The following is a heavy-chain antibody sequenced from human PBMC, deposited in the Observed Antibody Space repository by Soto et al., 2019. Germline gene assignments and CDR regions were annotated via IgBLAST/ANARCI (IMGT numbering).Heavy chain of an antibody. CDR1: GYTFTSYY. CDR2: INPSGGST. V-gene: IGHV1-46*03. D-gene: IGHD6-19*01. CDR3: ARVSSGWNFDY. J-gene: IGHJ4*02. Sequence: VKVSCKASGYTFTSYYMHWVRQAPGQGLEWMGIINPSGGSTSYAQKFQGRVTMTRDTSTSTVYMELSSFRSEDTAVYYCARVSSGWNFDYWGQGSLVTVSS.